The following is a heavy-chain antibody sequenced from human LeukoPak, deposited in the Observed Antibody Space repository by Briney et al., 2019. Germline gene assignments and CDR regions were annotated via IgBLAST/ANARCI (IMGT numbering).Heavy chain of an antibody. CDR1: GYTFTGYY. D-gene: IGHD5-12*01. J-gene: IGHJ4*02. CDR3: ARERGYDYGVDY. V-gene: IGHV1-2*02. CDR2: INPNSGGT. Sequence: ASVKVSCKASGYTFTGYYMHWVRQAPGQGLEWMGWINPNSGGTNYAQKFQGRVTMTRDTSISTAYMELSRLRSDDTAVYYCARERGYDYGVDYWGQGTLVTVSS.